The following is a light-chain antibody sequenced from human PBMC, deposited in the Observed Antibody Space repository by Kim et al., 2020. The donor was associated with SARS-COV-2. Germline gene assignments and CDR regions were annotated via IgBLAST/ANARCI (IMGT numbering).Light chain of an antibody. CDR1: RSNIGNNP. CDR2: NND. J-gene: IGLJ2*01. CDR3: VAWDDSLTGVV. V-gene: IGLV1-44*01. Sequence: QSVLTQSPSASGTPGQRVVISCSGSRSNIGNNPVNWYQQFPGTAPQLLIRNNDQRPSRVPDRFSGSKSGTSASLAISGLQSEDEADYYCVAWDDSLTGVVIGGGTKVTVL.